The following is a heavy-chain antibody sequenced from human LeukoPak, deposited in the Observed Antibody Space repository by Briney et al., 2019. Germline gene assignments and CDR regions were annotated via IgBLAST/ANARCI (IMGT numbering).Heavy chain of an antibody. CDR3: ARFVYSYGFDY. CDR2: ISFDGSNK. J-gene: IGHJ4*02. D-gene: IGHD5-18*01. Sequence: GGSLRLSCAASGFTFSNYAMHWVRQAPGKGLEWVAAISFDGSNKNYAGSVKGRFTISRDNSKNTLYLQMNSLRAEDTAVYYCARFVYSYGFDYWGQGTLVTVSS. V-gene: IGHV3-30*01. CDR1: GFTFSNYA.